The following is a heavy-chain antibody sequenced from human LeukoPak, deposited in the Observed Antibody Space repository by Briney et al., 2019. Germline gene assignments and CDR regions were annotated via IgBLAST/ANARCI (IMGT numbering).Heavy chain of an antibody. D-gene: IGHD1-26*01. J-gene: IGHJ5*02. CDR2: ISADKGDT. CDR1: GYTFIDYG. V-gene: IGHV1-18*01. Sequence: ASVKVSCKASGYTFIDYGISWVRQAPGQGLEWMGWISADKGDTNYAQKFQGRVTMTTDASTTTAHMELRSLTSGDTAFYYCARQRKWDNSFDPWGQGTLVIVSS. CDR3: ARQRKWDNSFDP.